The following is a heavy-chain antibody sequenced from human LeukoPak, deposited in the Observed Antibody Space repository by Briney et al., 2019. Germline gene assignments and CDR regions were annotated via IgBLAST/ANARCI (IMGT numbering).Heavy chain of an antibody. CDR1: GGSISSSIYY. CDR2: IYYSGST. V-gene: IGHV4-39*01. D-gene: IGHD6-13*01. Sequence: PSETLSLTCTVSGGSISSSIYYWGWIRQPPGKGLEWIGSIYYSGSTYYNPSLKSRVTISVDTSKTQFSLKLSSVTAADTAVYYCARVRSSWSPLNYYHYMDVWGKGTTVTISS. CDR3: ARVRSSWSPLNYYHYMDV. J-gene: IGHJ6*03.